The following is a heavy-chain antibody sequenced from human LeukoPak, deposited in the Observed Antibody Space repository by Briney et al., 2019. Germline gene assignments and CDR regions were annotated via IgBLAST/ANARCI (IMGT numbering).Heavy chain of an antibody. CDR3: ARDSYYDSRGYPAYYYYGMDV. D-gene: IGHD3-22*01. CDR1: GGTFSSYA. J-gene: IGHJ6*02. Sequence: ASVKVSCKASGGTFSSYAISWVRQAPGQGLEWMGRIIPILGIANYAQKFQGRVTITADKSTSTAYMELSSLRSEDTAVYYCARDSYYDSRGYPAYYYYGMDVWGQGTTVTVSS. V-gene: IGHV1-69*04. CDR2: IIPILGIA.